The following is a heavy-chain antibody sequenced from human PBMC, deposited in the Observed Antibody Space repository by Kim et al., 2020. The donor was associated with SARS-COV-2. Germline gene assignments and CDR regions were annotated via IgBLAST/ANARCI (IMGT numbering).Heavy chain of an antibody. V-gene: IGHV3-48*03. J-gene: IGHJ6*02. Sequence: GGSLRLSCAASGFTFSSYEMNWVRQAPGKGLEWVSYISSSGSTIYYADSVKGRFTISRDNAKNSLYLQMNSLRAEDTAVYYCARAKFDWLLYSYGMDVWGQGTTVPVS. CDR2: ISSSGSTI. D-gene: IGHD3-9*01. CDR1: GFTFSSYE. CDR3: ARAKFDWLLYSYGMDV.